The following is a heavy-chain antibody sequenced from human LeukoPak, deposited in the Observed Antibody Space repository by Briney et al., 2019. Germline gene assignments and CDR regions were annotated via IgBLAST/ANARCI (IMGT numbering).Heavy chain of an antibody. D-gene: IGHD6-19*01. CDR3: ARAGGSGWKGNSFDY. Sequence: SQTLSLTCALSGDSVSSNSAAWNWIRQSPSRGLEWLGRTYYRSKWYNDYAASVKSRITINPDTSKNQFSLQLNSVTPEDTAVYYCARAGGSGWKGNSFDYWGQGTLVTVSS. J-gene: IGHJ4*02. CDR2: TYYRSKWYN. CDR1: GDSVSSNSAA. V-gene: IGHV6-1*01.